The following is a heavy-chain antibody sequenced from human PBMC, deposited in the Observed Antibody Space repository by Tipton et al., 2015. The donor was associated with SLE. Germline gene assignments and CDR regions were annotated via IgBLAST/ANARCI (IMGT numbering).Heavy chain of an antibody. CDR3: ARGGNYFGY. CDR2: ISGSGGNT. Sequence: SLRLSCAASGFTFSDYAMSWVRQAPGKGLEWVSTISGSGGNTYYADSVKGRFTISRDNSKNTVYLQMNTLRAEDTAVYYCARGGNYFGYWGQGTLVTVSS. CDR1: GFTFSDYA. D-gene: IGHD2-15*01. J-gene: IGHJ4*02. V-gene: IGHV3-23*01.